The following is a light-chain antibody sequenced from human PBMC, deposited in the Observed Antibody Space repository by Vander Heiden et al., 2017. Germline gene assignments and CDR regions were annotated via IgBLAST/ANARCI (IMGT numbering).Light chain of an antibody. Sequence: SYDVTRPTSVSAAPGQTARITCGGHNIGNKNVHWYQQKPGQAPVLVIYDDGDRPSGIPERFAGSNSGSTATLTISRVEGGDEADYYCQVWDGSTDHVVFGGGTKLTVL. CDR3: QVWDGSTDHVV. J-gene: IGLJ2*01. CDR2: DDG. V-gene: IGLV3-21*02. CDR1: NIGNKN.